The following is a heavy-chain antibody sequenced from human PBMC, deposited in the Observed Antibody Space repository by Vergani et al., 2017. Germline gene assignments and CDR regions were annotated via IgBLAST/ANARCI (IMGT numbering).Heavy chain of an antibody. D-gene: IGHD6-13*01. J-gene: IGHJ5*02. CDR1: GGSISSGDYY. Sequence: QVQLQESGPGLVKPSQTLFLTCTVSGGSISSGDYYWSWIRQPPGKGLEWIGYIYYSGSTYYNPSLKSRVTISVDTSKNQFSLKLSSVTAADTAVYYCAREVIAAAGTAPWFDPWGQGTLVTVSS. V-gene: IGHV4-30-4*08. CDR2: IYYSGST. CDR3: AREVIAAAGTAPWFDP.